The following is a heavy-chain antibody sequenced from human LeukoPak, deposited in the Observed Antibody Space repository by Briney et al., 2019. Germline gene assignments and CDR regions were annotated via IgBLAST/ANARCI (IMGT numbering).Heavy chain of an antibody. CDR3: AREWMSHAFDI. V-gene: IGHV3-53*01. CDR2: IYSDNT. Sequence: GGSLRLSCTVSGFTVSSNSMSWVRQAPGKGLEWVSFIYSDNTHYSDSVKGRFTISRDNSKNTLYLQMNSLRAEDTALYYCAREWMSHAFDIWGQGTMVTVSS. CDR1: GFTVSSNS. D-gene: IGHD5-12*01. J-gene: IGHJ3*02.